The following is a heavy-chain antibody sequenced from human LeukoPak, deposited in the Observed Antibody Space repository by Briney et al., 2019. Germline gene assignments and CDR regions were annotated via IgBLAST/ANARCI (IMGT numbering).Heavy chain of an antibody. Sequence: GGSLRLSCAASGFTFSSYAMSWVRQAPGKGLEWVSAIGGSGGSTYYADSVKGRFTISRDNSKNTLYLQMNSLRAEDTAVYYCARCSGGSCYYYFDYWGQGTLVTVSS. CDR1: GFTFSSYA. CDR2: IGGSGGST. CDR3: ARCSGGSCYYYFDY. D-gene: IGHD2-15*01. V-gene: IGHV3-23*01. J-gene: IGHJ4*02.